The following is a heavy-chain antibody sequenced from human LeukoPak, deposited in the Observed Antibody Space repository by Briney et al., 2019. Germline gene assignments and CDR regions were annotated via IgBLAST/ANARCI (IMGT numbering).Heavy chain of an antibody. Sequence: PSETLSLTCTVSGGSISSGSHHWSWVRQPAGKGLEWIGRIYASGTTNYNSSLKSRVTISVDTSKNQFSLKLSSVTAADTAVYYCARATNYYGLRYWGQGTLVTVSS. CDR1: GGSISSGSHH. D-gene: IGHD3-10*01. CDR3: ARATNYYGLRY. V-gene: IGHV4-61*02. J-gene: IGHJ4*02. CDR2: IYASGTT.